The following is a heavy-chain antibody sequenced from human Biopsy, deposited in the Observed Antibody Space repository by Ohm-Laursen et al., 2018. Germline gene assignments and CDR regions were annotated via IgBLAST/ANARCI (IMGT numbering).Heavy chain of an antibody. CDR1: GGSISGYH. V-gene: IGHV4-59*01. D-gene: IGHD1-7*01. CDR3: ARDYGLELGGLEAFDI. CDR2: ISYTGGI. J-gene: IGHJ3*02. Sequence: GTLSLTCTVSGGSISGYHWSWIRKSPGKGLEWLAYISYTGGITSNPSLNGRATMSLDTSKNQFSLRLIYVTAADTAVYYCARDYGLELGGLEAFDIWGQGTMVTVSS.